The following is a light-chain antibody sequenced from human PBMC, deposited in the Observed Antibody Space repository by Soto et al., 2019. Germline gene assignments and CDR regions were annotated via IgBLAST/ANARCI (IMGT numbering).Light chain of an antibody. CDR3: VLYMGSGISL. J-gene: IGLJ3*02. CDR2: STN. V-gene: IGLV8-61*01. Sequence: QTVVTQEPSFSVSPGGTVTLTCALSSGSVSPSYYPSWYQQTPGQAPRTLIHSTNTRSSGVPDRFSGSNLGNKAALTITGAQADDESDYYCVLYMGSGISLFGGGTKLTVL. CDR1: SGSVSPSYY.